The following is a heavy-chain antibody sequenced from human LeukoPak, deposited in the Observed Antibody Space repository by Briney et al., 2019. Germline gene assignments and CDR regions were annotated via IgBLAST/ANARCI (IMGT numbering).Heavy chain of an antibody. CDR1: AGSINNYY. D-gene: IGHD6-6*01. CDR3: ARVAARYVGMDV. V-gene: IGHV4-59*01. Sequence: SETLSLTCTVSAGSINNYYWSWIRQPPGKGLEWIGYIYYSGSTNYNPSLKSRVTISVDTSKKQVSLNLSSVTAADTAVYYCARVAARYVGMDVWGQGTTVTVSS. J-gene: IGHJ6*02. CDR2: IYYSGST.